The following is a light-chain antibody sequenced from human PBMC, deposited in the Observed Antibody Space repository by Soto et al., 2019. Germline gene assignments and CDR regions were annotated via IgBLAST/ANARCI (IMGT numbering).Light chain of an antibody. Sequence: EIVLTQSPATLSLSPGERATLSCRASQSVSSYLAWYQQKPGQAPRLLIYDASNRATGIPARFSGSGSGTDFTLTLSSLEPEAFAVYYCQQRSNWPRGTFGPGNKVDIK. CDR2: DAS. J-gene: IGKJ3*01. CDR3: QQRSNWPRGT. CDR1: QSVSSY. V-gene: IGKV3-11*01.